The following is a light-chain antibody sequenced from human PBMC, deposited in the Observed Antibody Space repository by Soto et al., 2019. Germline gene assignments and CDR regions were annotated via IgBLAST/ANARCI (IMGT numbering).Light chain of an antibody. CDR2: AAS. Sequence: DIQMTQSPSSLSASVGDRVTITCRASQSISSYLNWYQQKPGKAPKLLIYAASSLQSGVPSRFSGSGSGTDFTLTISSLQPEDFVTYYSQQSYSTPRTFGQGTKVEIK. CDR3: QQSYSTPRT. CDR1: QSISSY. J-gene: IGKJ1*01. V-gene: IGKV1-39*01.